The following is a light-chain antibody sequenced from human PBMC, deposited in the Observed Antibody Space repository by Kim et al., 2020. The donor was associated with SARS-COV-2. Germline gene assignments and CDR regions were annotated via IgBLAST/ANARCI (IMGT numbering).Light chain of an antibody. CDR1: QSVRSY. Sequence: FSPGERATLSICAIQSVRSYLAWYQQIPVLAPSLLIYHASTRATGIPARFSGSVSGTDFALTISSLEPDDFAFYYCQQRSNWPPYPFGQGTKLEI. CDR2: HAS. CDR3: QQRSNWPPYP. J-gene: IGKJ2*01. V-gene: IGKV3-11*01.